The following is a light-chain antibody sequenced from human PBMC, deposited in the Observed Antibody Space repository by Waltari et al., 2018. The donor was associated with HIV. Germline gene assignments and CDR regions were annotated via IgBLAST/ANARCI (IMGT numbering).Light chain of an antibody. CDR1: QSICRW. V-gene: IGKV1-12*01. CDR3: QQASSLPLT. J-gene: IGKJ4*01. Sequence: DIQMTQSPSSVSASVGDRVTITCRASQSICRWLVWYQQTPGKAPTLLIYAASTLQGGVPSRFSGSGSGTSFTLTISSLQPEDFATYYCQQASSLPLTFGEGTKVEIK. CDR2: AAS.